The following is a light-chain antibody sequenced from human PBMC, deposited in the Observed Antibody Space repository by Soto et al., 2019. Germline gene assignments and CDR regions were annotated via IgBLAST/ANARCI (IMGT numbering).Light chain of an antibody. CDR3: SSYGGSDNLI. J-gene: IGLJ2*01. CDR2: EVR. V-gene: IGLV2-8*01. CDR1: SNDLDGYNY. Sequence: QSALTHPPSASGSPGQSVTISCTGSSNDLDGYNYVSWYQHHPGKAPKLIIYEVRERPSGVPDRFSGSKSGNTASLTVSGLQAEDEDDYYCSSYGGSDNLIFGGGTKLTVL.